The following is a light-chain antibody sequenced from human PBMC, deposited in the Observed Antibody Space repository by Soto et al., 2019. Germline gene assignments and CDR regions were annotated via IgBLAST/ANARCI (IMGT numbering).Light chain of an antibody. V-gene: IGKV3-11*01. J-gene: IGKJ4*01. CDR2: DAS. CDR3: QQRSNWTLT. CDR1: QSVSVY. Sequence: EIVLTQSPATLSLSPGERATLSCRASQSVSVYLAWYQQKPGQAPRLLIYDASNRATGIPARFSGSGSGTDFTLTINSLQPEDFAVYYCQQRSNWTLTFGGGTTVDIK.